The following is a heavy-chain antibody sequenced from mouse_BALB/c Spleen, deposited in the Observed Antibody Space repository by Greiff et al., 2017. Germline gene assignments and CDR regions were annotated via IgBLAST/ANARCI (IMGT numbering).Heavy chain of an antibody. J-gene: IGHJ4*01. CDR1: GYTFTSYW. D-gene: IGHD2-3*01. Sequence: QVQLQQSGAELVRPGASVKLSCKASGYTFTSYWINWVKQRPGQGLEWIGNIYPSDSYTNYNQKFKDKATLTVDKSSSTAYMQLSSPTSEDSAVYYCTRKKGYYDAMDYWGQGTSVTVSS. V-gene: IGHV1-69*02. CDR2: IYPSDSYT. CDR3: TRKKGYYDAMDY.